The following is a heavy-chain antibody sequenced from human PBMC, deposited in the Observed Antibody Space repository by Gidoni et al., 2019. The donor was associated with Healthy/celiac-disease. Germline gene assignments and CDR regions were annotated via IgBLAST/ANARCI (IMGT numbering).Heavy chain of an antibody. CDR2: INHGRST. J-gene: IGHJ6*02. Sequence: QVQLQQWGAGLLKPSETLSLTCAVYGGSFSGYYWSWIRQPPGKALELIGEINHGRSTNYTPSLKGRATIPGNTSKNHCPLKLGSGTPADRGGFYGAGGGGGQQLVRYYYYGMDVWGQGTTVTVSS. CDR3: AGGGGGQQLVRYYYYGMDV. D-gene: IGHD6-13*01. CDR1: GGSFSGYY. V-gene: IGHV4-34*01.